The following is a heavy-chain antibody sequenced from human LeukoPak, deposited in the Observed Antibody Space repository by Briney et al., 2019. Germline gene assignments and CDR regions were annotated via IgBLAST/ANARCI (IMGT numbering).Heavy chain of an antibody. D-gene: IGHD6-19*01. CDR3: TKGDSGWYPMDF. CDR2: ICETDTAT. V-gene: IGHV3-23*01. CDR1: GFTLSNNA. J-gene: IGHJ4*02. Sequence: PGGSLRLSCAASGFTLSNNAMSWVRQAPGKGLEWISTICETDTATYYADSVKGRFTISGDISKNTLYLQMNSLRVEDTAVYYCTKGDSGWYPMDFWVQGGLVSDCS.